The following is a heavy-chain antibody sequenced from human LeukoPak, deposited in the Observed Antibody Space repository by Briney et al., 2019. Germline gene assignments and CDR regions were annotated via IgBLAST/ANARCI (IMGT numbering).Heavy chain of an antibody. CDR3: ARDLKAYSSSGGVDY. CDR2: ISSRSTTK. CDR1: GFTFSSYG. D-gene: IGHD6-13*01. V-gene: IGHV3-48*01. Sequence: GGSLRLSCAASGFTFSSYGMNWVRQAPGKGLEWVSYISSRSTTKYYADSVKGRFTISRDSARNSLYLEMHSLRAEDTAVYYCARDLKAYSSSGGVDYWGQGTLVTVSS. J-gene: IGHJ4*02.